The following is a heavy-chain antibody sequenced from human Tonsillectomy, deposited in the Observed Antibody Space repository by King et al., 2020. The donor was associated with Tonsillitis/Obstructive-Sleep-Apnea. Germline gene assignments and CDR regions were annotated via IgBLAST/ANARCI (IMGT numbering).Heavy chain of an antibody. D-gene: IGHD2-2*01. CDR2: VTYSGGT. Sequence: QLQESGPGLVKPSETLSLTCTVSGGSLSGYYCSWIRQPPGRGLEGIGYVTYSGGTSYNPSLKSRVTISVDTSKNQFSLKLNSVTPADTAVYYCGRYQLPDYWGQGTLVTVSS. J-gene: IGHJ4*02. CDR1: GGSLSGYY. V-gene: IGHV4-59*01. CDR3: GRYQLPDY.